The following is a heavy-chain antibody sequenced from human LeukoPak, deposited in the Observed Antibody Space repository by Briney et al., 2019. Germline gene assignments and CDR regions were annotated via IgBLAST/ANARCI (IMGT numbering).Heavy chain of an antibody. CDR1: GGSISSYY. CDR2: TYTSGST. D-gene: IGHD4/OR15-4a*01. CDR3: AREDPQTKVPEGMDV. Sequence: SETLSLTCTVSGGSISSYYWSWIRQPAGKGLEWIGRTYTSGSTNYNPPLKSRVTISVDTSKNQFSLKLNSVTAADTAVYYCAREDPQTKVPEGMDVWGQGTTVTVSS. V-gene: IGHV4-4*07. J-gene: IGHJ6*02.